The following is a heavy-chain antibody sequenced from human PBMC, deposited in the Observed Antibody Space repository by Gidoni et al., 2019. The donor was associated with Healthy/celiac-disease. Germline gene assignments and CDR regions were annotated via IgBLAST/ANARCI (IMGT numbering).Heavy chain of an antibody. J-gene: IGHJ4*02. Sequence: EVQLLESGGGVVQPGGSLRLACAASGFTCRRYAMSWVRQAPGKGLEWVSAITVSGGSTSYAGSVKGRFTISRDNSKNTLYLQINSLVAEDTAVYYCAKVVMSYYDSSGYYYWGQGTLFTVSS. CDR1: GFTCRRYA. V-gene: IGHV3-23*01. D-gene: IGHD3-22*01. CDR2: ITVSGGST. CDR3: AKVVMSYYDSSGYYY.